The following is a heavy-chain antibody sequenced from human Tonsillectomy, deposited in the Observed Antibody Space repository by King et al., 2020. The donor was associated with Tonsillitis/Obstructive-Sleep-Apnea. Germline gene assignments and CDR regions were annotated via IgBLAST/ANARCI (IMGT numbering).Heavy chain of an antibody. Sequence: TLKESGPALVKPTQTLTLTCTFSGFSLSTSGMCVTWIRQPPGKALEWLARIDWDDDKYYSASPKTRLTISKDTSKNQVVLTMTNMDPVDTATYYCARIHYYDRHYFDYWGQGTLVTVSS. J-gene: IGHJ4*02. CDR2: IDWDDDK. CDR1: GFSLSTSGMC. D-gene: IGHD3-22*01. CDR3: ARIHYYDRHYFDY. V-gene: IGHV2-70*11.